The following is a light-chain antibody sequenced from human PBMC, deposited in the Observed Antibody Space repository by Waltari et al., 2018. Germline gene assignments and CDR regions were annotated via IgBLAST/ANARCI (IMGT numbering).Light chain of an antibody. Sequence: DIQLTKSPSFLSASIGDRVTITCRASQGISSYLAWYQQKPGKAPKLLIYAASTLQSRVPSTFSGSGSGTEFTLTISSLQPEDFATYYCQELNTYPQSLTFGGGTKVEI. CDR3: QELNTYPQSLT. J-gene: IGKJ4*01. CDR2: AAS. CDR1: QGISSY. V-gene: IGKV1-9*01.